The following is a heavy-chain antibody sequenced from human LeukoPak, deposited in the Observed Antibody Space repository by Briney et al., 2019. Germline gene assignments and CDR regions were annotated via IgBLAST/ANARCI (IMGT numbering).Heavy chain of an antibody. CDR2: ISSDESST. D-gene: IGHD3-10*01. CDR3: AKEYDSGGYGANFDY. Sequence: GGSLRLSCAASGFTFSNYWMHWVRQAPGKGLVWVSRISSDESSTTYADSVKGRFTISRDNSRNTMYLQMDSLRAEDTAVYYCAKEYDSGGYGANFDYWGQGTLVTVSS. CDR1: GFTFSNYW. V-gene: IGHV3-74*01. J-gene: IGHJ4*02.